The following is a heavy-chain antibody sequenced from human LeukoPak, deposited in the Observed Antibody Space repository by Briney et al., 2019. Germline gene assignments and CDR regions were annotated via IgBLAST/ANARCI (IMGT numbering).Heavy chain of an antibody. CDR2: INPNSGVT. V-gene: IGHV1-2*02. Sequence: ASVKVSCKTSGYTFTGYYMHWVRQAPGQGLEWMGWINPNSGVTDYAQKFQGRVTMTSDTSINTAYMELNRLRSDDTAVYYCARWGGYGSGRYFDYWGQGTLVTVSS. D-gene: IGHD3-10*01. J-gene: IGHJ4*02. CDR3: ARWGGYGSGRYFDY. CDR1: GYTFTGYY.